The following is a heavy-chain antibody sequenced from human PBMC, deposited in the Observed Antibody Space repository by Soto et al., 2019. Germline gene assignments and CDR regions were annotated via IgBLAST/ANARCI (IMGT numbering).Heavy chain of an antibody. CDR3: AKRFGPWAPEGGGY. CDR1: GYTFTSYG. J-gene: IGHJ4*02. Sequence: QVQLVQSGAEVKKPGASVKVSCKASGYTFTSYGISWVRQAPGQWLEWMGCISAYNGNTNYAQKLQGRVTMTTDTSTSPAYMELGSLRSDDTAVYYCAKRFGPWAPEGGGYWGQGTLVTVSS. CDR2: ISAYNGNT. V-gene: IGHV1-18*01. D-gene: IGHD3-10*01.